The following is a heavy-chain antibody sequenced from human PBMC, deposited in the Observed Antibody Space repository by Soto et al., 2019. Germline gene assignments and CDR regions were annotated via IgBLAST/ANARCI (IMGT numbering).Heavy chain of an antibody. J-gene: IGHJ4*02. Sequence: PGGSLRLSCAASGFTFSSYVMHWVRQGPGKGLEWVALISYDGNNIYYADSVRGRFTISRDNSKSTLYLQMNSLRAEDTAVYYCAKTLRYYLDYWGQGTLVTVSS. CDR1: GFTFSSYV. CDR3: AKTLRYYLDY. CDR2: ISYDGNNI. V-gene: IGHV3-30*18. D-gene: IGHD3-22*01.